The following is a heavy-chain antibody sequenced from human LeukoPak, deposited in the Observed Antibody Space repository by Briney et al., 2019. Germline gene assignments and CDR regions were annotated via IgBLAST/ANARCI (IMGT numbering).Heavy chain of an antibody. J-gene: IGHJ5*02. CDR2: INPNSGGT. D-gene: IGHD7-27*01. CDR3: ARGIDDWGNWFDP. CDR1: GYTFTGYY. V-gene: IGHV1-2*02. Sequence: ASVTVSFKASGYTFTGYYMHWVRQAPGQGLEWMGWINPNSGGTNYAQKFQGRVTMTRDTSISTAYMELSRLRSDDTAVYYSARGIDDWGNWFDPWGQGTLVTVSS.